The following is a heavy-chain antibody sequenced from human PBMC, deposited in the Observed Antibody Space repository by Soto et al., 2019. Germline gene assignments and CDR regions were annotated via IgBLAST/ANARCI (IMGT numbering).Heavy chain of an antibody. D-gene: IGHD3-10*01. CDR1: GFTFSTYA. V-gene: IGHV3-23*01. Sequence: EVQLLESGGVLVQPGGSLRLSCAASGFTFSTYAMTWVRQAPGKGLEWVSSISGSGVRTYYADSVKGRFTISRDNSKNTLYLQTNSLRAEDTAVYYCAKAGDYHGSESYFPLDYWGQGTLVPVSS. CDR3: AKAGDYHGSESYFPLDY. J-gene: IGHJ4*02. CDR2: ISGSGVRT.